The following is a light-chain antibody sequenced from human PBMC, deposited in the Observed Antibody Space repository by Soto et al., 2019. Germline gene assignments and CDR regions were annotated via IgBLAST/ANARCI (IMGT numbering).Light chain of an antibody. V-gene: IGLV4-60*02. Sequence: QTVVTQSSSASASLGSSVKLTCTLSSGHSSYSIAWHQQQPGKAPRYLMQLERSGSFNKGSGVPDRFSGSSSGADRYLTISHLQFEDEADYFCETWDRDTWVFGGGTKLTVL. CDR1: SGHSSYS. J-gene: IGLJ3*02. CDR3: ETWDRDTWV. CDR2: LERSGSF.